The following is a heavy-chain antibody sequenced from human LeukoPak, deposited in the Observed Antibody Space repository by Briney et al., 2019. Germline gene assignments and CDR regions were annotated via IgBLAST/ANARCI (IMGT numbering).Heavy chain of an antibody. CDR3: ARRGYSNIDFDC. CDR2: IYYSGST. CDR1: GGSISSSSYY. Sequence: PSETLSLTCTVSGGSISSSSYYWGWIRQPPGKGLEWIGSIYYSGSTYYNPSLKSRVTISVDTSKNQFSLKLSSVTAADTAVYYRARRGYSNIDFDCWGQGTLVTVSS. D-gene: IGHD4-11*01. J-gene: IGHJ4*02. V-gene: IGHV4-39*01.